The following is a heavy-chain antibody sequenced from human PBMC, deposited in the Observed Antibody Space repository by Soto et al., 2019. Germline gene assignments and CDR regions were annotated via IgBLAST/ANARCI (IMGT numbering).Heavy chain of an antibody. CDR1: GYTFTNYD. CDR3: ARGPGDLGYFDY. CDR2: MNPYNGNT. J-gene: IGHJ4*02. D-gene: IGHD3-10*01. Sequence: ASVKVSCKASGYTFTNYDINWVRQAPGQGLEWMGWMNPYNGNTGYAQNFQGRVTLTRNTSISTAYMELSSLRSEDTAVYYCARGPGDLGYFDYWGQGALVTVS. V-gene: IGHV1-8*01.